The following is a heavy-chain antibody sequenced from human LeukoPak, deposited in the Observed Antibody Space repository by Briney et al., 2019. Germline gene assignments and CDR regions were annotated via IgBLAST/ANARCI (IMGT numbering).Heavy chain of an antibody. Sequence: GGSLRLSCAGSGVTFSSYGMSWVRQAPGRGLEWVSCSRGSGTSTYYADSVKGRFTISRDNSKNTLYLQMNSLRAEDTAVYYCAKVTYGSGTYGAFDYWGQGTLVTVSS. CDR3: AKVTYGSGTYGAFDY. D-gene: IGHD3-10*01. V-gene: IGHV3-23*01. CDR2: SRGSGTST. CDR1: GVTFSSYG. J-gene: IGHJ4*02.